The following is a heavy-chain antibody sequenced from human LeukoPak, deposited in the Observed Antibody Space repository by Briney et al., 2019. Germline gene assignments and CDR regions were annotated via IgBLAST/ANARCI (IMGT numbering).Heavy chain of an antibody. CDR2: ISYNGSNK. Sequence: QAGGSLRLSCAASGFAFSSYGMHWIRQAPGKGLEWVAVISYNGSNKYYADSVKGRFTITRDNSKNTLYLQVNRLRAEDTAVYYCARDAWFGELLSSYYYGMDVWGKGTTVSVSS. D-gene: IGHD3-10*01. CDR1: GFAFSSYG. V-gene: IGHV3-30*03. CDR3: ARDAWFGELLSSYYYGMDV. J-gene: IGHJ6*04.